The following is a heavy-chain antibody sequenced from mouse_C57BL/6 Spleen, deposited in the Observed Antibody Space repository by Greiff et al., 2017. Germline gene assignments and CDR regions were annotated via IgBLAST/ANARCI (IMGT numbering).Heavy chain of an antibody. J-gene: IGHJ2*01. D-gene: IGHD2-4*01. CDR2: IRNKANNHAT. CDR1: GFTFSDAW. V-gene: IGHV6-6*01. Sequence: EVKVVESGGGLVQPGGSMKLSCAASGFTFSDAWMDWVRQSPEKGLEWVAEIRNKANNHATYYAESVKGRFTISRDDSKSSVYLQMNSLRAEDTGMYYCTRIYYDYDGDFDYWGQGTTLTVSS. CDR3: TRIYYDYDGDFDY.